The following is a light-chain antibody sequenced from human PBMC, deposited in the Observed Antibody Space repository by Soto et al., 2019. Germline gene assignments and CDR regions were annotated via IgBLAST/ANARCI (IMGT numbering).Light chain of an antibody. J-gene: IGKJ1*01. Sequence: EIVMTQSPATLSVSPGDRATLSCRASQTISSNLAWYQQIPGQVPRLLIFGASTRATGVPVRFSGSGSGTDFTLTISSLEPEDFAVYYCQQRSSWPWTFGQGTKV. CDR1: QTISSN. V-gene: IGKV3-15*01. CDR3: QQRSSWPWT. CDR2: GAS.